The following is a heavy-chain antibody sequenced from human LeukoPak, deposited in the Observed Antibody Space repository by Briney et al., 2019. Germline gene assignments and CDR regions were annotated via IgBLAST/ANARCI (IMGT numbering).Heavy chain of an antibody. D-gene: IGHD1-26*01. CDR2: ISGSGGST. J-gene: IGHJ4*02. CDR3: AKGGRWELVFDY. V-gene: IGHV3-23*01. Sequence: GGSLRLSCAASGFTSSSYAMSWVRQAPGKGLEWVSAISGSGGSTYYADSVKGRFTISRDNSKNTLYLQMNSLRAEDTAVYYCAKGGRWELVFDYWGQGTLVTVSS. CDR1: GFTSSSYA.